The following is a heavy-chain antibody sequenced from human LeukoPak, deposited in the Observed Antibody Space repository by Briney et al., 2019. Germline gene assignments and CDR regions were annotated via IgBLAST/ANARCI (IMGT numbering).Heavy chain of an antibody. CDR2: IYYSGST. CDR3: ARVDYYDSSGYYSTPRWFDP. J-gene: IGHJ5*02. V-gene: IGHV4-61*01. D-gene: IGHD3-22*01. Sequence: SETLSLTCTVSGVSVSSGSYYWSWIRQPPGKGLEWIGYIYYSGSTNYNPSLKSRVTISVDTSKNQFSLKLSSVTAADTAVYYCARVDYYDSSGYYSTPRWFDPWGQGTLVTVSS. CDR1: GVSVSSGSYY.